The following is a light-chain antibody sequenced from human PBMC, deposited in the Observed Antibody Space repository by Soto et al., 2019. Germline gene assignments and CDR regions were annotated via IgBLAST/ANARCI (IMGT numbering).Light chain of an antibody. V-gene: IGKV3-15*01. Sequence: ENVMTQSPATLSVSPGERATLSCRASQSVRSNLAWYQQKPGQPPRLLIYDASTRATGIPSRFSGSGSGTEFTLTISSLKSEDFAVYYGQQYDNWPRAFGQGTKV. CDR2: DAS. CDR1: QSVRSN. CDR3: QQYDNWPRA. J-gene: IGKJ1*01.